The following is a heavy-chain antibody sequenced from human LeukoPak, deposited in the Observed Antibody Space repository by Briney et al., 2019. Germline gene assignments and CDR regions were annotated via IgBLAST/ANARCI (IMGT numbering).Heavy chain of an antibody. CDR1: GFTFSSYG. CDR3: AGEGYGDYEGDY. D-gene: IGHD4-17*01. CDR2: ISSSGGST. J-gene: IGHJ4*02. V-gene: IGHV3-23*01. Sequence: GGSLRLSCAASGFTFSSYGMSWVRQAPGKGLEWVSAISSSGGSTYYADSVKGRFTISRDNAKNSLYLQMNSLRAEDTAVYYCAGEGYGDYEGDYWGQGTLVTVSS.